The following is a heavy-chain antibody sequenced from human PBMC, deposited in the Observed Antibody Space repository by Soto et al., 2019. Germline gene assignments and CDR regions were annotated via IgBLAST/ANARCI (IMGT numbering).Heavy chain of an antibody. D-gene: IGHD6-6*01. Sequence: QVQLVQSGAEVREPGASMKVSCKASGYTFTSYYMHWVRQAPGQGLEWMGIINPSVGSTTYAQKFQARVTMTRDTSTSTVYVELSSLRSDDTAVYYCARAMAALTASYNYWYFDLWGRGTLVTVSS. CDR3: ARAMAALTASYNYWYFDL. CDR2: INPSVGST. V-gene: IGHV1-46*03. CDR1: GYTFTSYY. J-gene: IGHJ2*01.